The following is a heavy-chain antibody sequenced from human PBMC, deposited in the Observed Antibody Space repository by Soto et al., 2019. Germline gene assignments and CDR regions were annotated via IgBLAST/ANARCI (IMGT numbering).Heavy chain of an antibody. CDR1: GGTFSIYA. D-gene: IGHD6-19*01. CDR3: ARDRTGIAVADPPPDYSYGMDA. CDR2: IIPIFGTA. V-gene: IGHV1-69*01. J-gene: IGHJ6*02. Sequence: SVRVSGKASGGTFSIYAISWVRQAPGQWLEWMGGIIPIFGTANYAQKFQGRVTITADESTSTAYMELSSLRSEDTAVYYCARDRTGIAVADPPPDYSYGMDALGQGTT.